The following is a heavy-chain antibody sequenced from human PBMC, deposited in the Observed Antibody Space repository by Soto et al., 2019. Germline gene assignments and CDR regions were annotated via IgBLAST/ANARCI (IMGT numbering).Heavy chain of an antibody. CDR3: AHRRSSWYWNGGYFDH. D-gene: IGHD6-13*01. V-gene: IGHV2-5*02. CDR2: IYWDDDK. Sequence: QITLKESGPTLLTPTQTLALTCTFSGFSLTASPVGVGWIRQSPGKALEWLALIYWDDDKRYNPSLKSRLTIIKDTPQNPVVLIMNNGDPVDKAPYYCAHRRSSWYWNGGYFDHWGQGSLVTVSS. J-gene: IGHJ4*02. CDR1: GFSLTASPVG.